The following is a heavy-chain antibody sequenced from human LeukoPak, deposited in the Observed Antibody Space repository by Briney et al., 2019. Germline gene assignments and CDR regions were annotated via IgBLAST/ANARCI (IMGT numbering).Heavy chain of an antibody. CDR2: ISGRGALT. CDR1: GFSFSNHA. CDR3: AKERFVTIFGVAGDAFDA. J-gene: IGHJ3*01. D-gene: IGHD3-3*01. V-gene: IGHV3-23*01. Sequence: GGSLRLSCVASGFSFSNHAMTWVRQAPGKGLEWVSIISGRGALTDYAESVKGRFTISRDNSKNTLYLQMDSLRVEDTAIYYCAKERFVTIFGVAGDAFDAWGQGTMIVVSS.